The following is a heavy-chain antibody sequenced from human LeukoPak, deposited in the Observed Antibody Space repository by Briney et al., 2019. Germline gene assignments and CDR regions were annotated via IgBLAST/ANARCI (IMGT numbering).Heavy chain of an antibody. CDR3: ARGPALPQNYYMDV. J-gene: IGHJ6*03. Sequence: SETLSLTCAVYGGSFSGYYWSWIRQPPGKGLEWIGEINHSGSTNYNPSLKSRVTISVDTSKNQFSLKLSSVTAADTAVYYCARGPALPQNYYMDVWGKGTTVTVSS. V-gene: IGHV4-34*01. CDR2: INHSGST. CDR1: GGSFSGYY.